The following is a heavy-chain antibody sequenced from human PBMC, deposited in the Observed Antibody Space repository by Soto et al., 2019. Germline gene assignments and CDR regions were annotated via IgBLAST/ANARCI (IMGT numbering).Heavy chain of an antibody. Sequence: QVQLVQSGAEAGKPGSSVKVSCRASGGIFSSFTISWVRQAPGQGLEWLGGIIPIVDTPTYAQNFQGRVTITADKSTNTVYMELSSIRSEDTAVYYCATHGATTMARGAMKHYYYVMDVWGQGTTVTVSS. V-gene: IGHV1-69*06. J-gene: IGHJ6*02. CDR2: IIPIVDTP. CDR3: ATHGATTMARGAMKHYYYVMDV. CDR1: GGIFSSFT. D-gene: IGHD3-10*01.